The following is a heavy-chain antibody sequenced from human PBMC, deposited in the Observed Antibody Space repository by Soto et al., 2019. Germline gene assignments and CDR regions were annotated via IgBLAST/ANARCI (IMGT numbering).Heavy chain of an antibody. D-gene: IGHD3-10*01. Sequence: SVKVSCKASGGTFSSYAISWVRQAPGQGLEWMGGIIPIFGTANYAQKFQGRVTITADESTSTAYMELSSLRSEDTAVYYCAKAAIYGSGSYYNPRYWGQGTLVTVSS. CDR2: IIPIFGTA. CDR1: GGTFSSYA. J-gene: IGHJ4*02. CDR3: AKAAIYGSGSYYNPRY. V-gene: IGHV1-69*13.